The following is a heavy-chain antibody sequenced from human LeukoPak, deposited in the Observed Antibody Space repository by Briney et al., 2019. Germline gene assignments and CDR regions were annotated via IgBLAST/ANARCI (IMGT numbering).Heavy chain of an antibody. CDR2: IYNDGNT. Sequence: GGSLRLSRAVSGLTVSSNHMSWVRQAPGKALEWVSVIYNDGNTYYTDSVKGRFTISRDNSKNPVSPQMNRLRAEDTAMYYCARDREVVTARPQMDVWGKGTTVTVSS. D-gene: IGHD2-21*02. CDR1: GLTVSSNH. CDR3: ARDREVVTARPQMDV. V-gene: IGHV3-53*01. J-gene: IGHJ6*04.